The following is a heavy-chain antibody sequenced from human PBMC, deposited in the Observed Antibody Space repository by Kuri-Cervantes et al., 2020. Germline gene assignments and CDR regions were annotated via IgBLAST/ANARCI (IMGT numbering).Heavy chain of an antibody. CDR2: INAGNGNT. V-gene: IGHV1-3*01. Sequence: ASVKVSCKASGYTFTSYAMHWVRQAPGQRLEWMGWINAGNGNTKYSQKFQGRVTMTRNTSISTAYMELSSLRSEDTAVYYCARGPRRKIAAAGNYWFDPWGQGTLVTVSS. CDR3: ARGPRRKIAAAGNYWFDP. J-gene: IGHJ5*02. D-gene: IGHD6-13*01. CDR1: GYTFTSYA.